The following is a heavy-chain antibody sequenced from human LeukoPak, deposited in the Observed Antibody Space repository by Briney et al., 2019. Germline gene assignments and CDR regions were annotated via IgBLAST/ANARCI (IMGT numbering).Heavy chain of an antibody. D-gene: IGHD1-26*01. Sequence: GRSLRLSCAASGFTFDDYAMHWVRQAPGKGLEWVSGISWNSGSIGYADSVKGRFTISRGNAKNSLYLQMNSLRAEDTALYYCAKSRSGSYSDPWGQGTLVTVSS. J-gene: IGHJ5*02. CDR1: GFTFDDYA. V-gene: IGHV3-9*01. CDR3: AKSRSGSYSDP. CDR2: ISWNSGSI.